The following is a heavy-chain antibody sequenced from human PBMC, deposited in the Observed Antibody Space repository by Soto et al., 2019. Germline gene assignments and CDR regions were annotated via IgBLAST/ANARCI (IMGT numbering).Heavy chain of an antibody. CDR1: GYSFTSYW. CDR2: IYPGDSDT. V-gene: IGHV5-51*01. J-gene: IGHJ5*02. Sequence: GESLKISCKGSGYSFTSYWIGWVRQMPGKGLEWMGIIYPGDSDTRYSPSFQGQVTISADKSISTAYLQWSSLKASDTAMYYCARVSMVRRVGTRWLVPWGQGILVTVSS. CDR3: ARVSMVRRVGTRWLVP. D-gene: IGHD3-10*01.